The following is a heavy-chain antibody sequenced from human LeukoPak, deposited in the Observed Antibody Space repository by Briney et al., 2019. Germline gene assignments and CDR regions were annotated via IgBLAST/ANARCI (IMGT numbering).Heavy chain of an antibody. CDR1: GGSISNYY. CDR2: IYTSGST. CDR3: ARVSSSWYQDWYFDL. Sequence: SETLSLTCTVSGGSISNYYWSWIRQPAGKGPEWIGRIYTSGSTNYNPFLKTRVTMSVDTSKNQFSLKLSSVTAADTAVYYCARVSSSWYQDWYFDLWGRGTLVTVSS. J-gene: IGHJ2*01. V-gene: IGHV4-4*07. D-gene: IGHD6-13*01.